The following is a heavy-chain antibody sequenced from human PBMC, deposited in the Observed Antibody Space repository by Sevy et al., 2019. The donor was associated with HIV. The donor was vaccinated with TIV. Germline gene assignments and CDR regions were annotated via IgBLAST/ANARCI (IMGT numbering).Heavy chain of an antibody. V-gene: IGHV3-7*03. D-gene: IGHD5-12*01. J-gene: IGHJ4*02. CDR3: VRESTKWPRGEGFDY. CDR1: GFTFSRYW. CDR2: IKQDGSDK. Sequence: GGCLRLSCVASGFTFSRYWMSWVRQAPVKGLEWMANIKQDGSDKDYVDSVKGRFTISRDNAKNSVYLQMNSLRDEDAAVSYCVRESTKWPRGEGFDYWGQGIQVTVSS.